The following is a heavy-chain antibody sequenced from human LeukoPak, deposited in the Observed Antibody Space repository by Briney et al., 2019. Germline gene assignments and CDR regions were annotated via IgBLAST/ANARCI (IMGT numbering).Heavy chain of an antibody. CDR2: INHSGST. CDR1: GGSFSGYY. V-gene: IGHV4-34*01. J-gene: IGHJ4*02. Sequence: SETLSLTCAVYGGSFSGYYWSWLRQPPGKGLEWVGEINHSGSTNYNPSLKSRVTISVDTSKNQFSLKLSSVTAADTAVYYCARSEGHDYGDLYYFDYWGQGTLVTVSS. D-gene: IGHD4-17*01. CDR3: ARSEGHDYGDLYYFDY.